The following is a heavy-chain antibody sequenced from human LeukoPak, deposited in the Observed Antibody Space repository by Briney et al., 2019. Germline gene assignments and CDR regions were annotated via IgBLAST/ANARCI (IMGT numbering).Heavy chain of an antibody. CDR2: IKQGGSER. J-gene: IGHJ4*02. Sequence: GGSLRLSCTASGFTFSNYWMSWVRQAPGKGLEWVANIKQGGSERYCADSVRGRFTISRDNAKSSLYLQLNSLRVEDTAVYHCASTQTFDYWGQGTLVTVPS. V-gene: IGHV3-7*05. CDR3: ASTQTFDY. CDR1: GFTFSNYW.